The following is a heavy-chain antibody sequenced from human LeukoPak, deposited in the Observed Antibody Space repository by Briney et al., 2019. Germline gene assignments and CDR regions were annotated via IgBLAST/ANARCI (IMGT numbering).Heavy chain of an antibody. CDR2: IRYDGSNK. Sequence: GGSLRLSCAASGFTFSSHGMHWVRQAPGKGLEWVAFIRYDGSNKYYADSVKGRFTISRDNSKNTLYLQMNSLRAEDTAVYYCARENDYYDSSGYYSDYFDYWGQGTLVTVSS. D-gene: IGHD3-22*01. CDR3: ARENDYYDSSGYYSDYFDY. V-gene: IGHV3-30*02. J-gene: IGHJ4*02. CDR1: GFTFSSHG.